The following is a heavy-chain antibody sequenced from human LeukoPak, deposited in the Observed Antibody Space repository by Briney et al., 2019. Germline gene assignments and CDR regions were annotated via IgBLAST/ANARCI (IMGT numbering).Heavy chain of an antibody. Sequence: GGSLRLSCAASGFTFSSYSMNWVRQAPGKGLEWVSSISSSSSYIYYADSVKGRFTISRDNAKNSLYLQMNSLRAEDTAVYCCARDSFIFYGMDVWGQGTTVTVSS. CDR3: ARDSFIFYGMDV. V-gene: IGHV3-21*01. D-gene: IGHD3-3*02. CDR1: GFTFSSYS. CDR2: ISSSSSYI. J-gene: IGHJ6*02.